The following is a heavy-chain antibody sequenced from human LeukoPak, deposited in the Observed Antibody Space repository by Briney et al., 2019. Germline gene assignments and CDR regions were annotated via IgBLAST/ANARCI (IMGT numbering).Heavy chain of an antibody. J-gene: IGHJ4*02. CDR2: IIPIFGTA. D-gene: IGHD6-19*01. CDR1: GGTFSSYA. Sequence: SVKVSCKASGGTFSSYAISWVRQAPGQGLEWMGGIIPIFGTANYAQKFQGRVTITADESTSTAYMELSSLRSENTAVYYCARLVAGRDQTYYFDYWGQGTLVTVSS. CDR3: ARLVAGRDQTYYFDY. V-gene: IGHV1-69*01.